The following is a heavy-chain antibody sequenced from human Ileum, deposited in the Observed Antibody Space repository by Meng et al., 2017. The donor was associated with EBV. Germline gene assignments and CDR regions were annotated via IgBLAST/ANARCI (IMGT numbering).Heavy chain of an antibody. D-gene: IGHD6-6*01. J-gene: IGHJ5*02. V-gene: IGHV2-5*02. CDR2: IYGDDEK. Sequence: QITLKESGPTLVKPTXTLTLTXPFSGFSLSTSGVGVGWIRQPPGKALECLAIIYGDDEKRYSPSLESRLTVTKDTSKNQVVLTMTNMVPVDTATYYCARAAARPSDWFDPWGQGTLVTVSS. CDR3: ARAAARPSDWFDP. CDR1: GFSLSTSGVG.